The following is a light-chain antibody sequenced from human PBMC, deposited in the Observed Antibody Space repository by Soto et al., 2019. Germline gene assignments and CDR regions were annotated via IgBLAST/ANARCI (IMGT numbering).Light chain of an antibody. Sequence: EIVMTQSPATLSVSPGESATLSCRASQSVSRNLAWHQQKPGQAPRLLIYGVSNRATGIPDRFSGSGSGTDFTLTITRLEPEDFAVYYCQQYGGSPRTFGQGTKVE. CDR3: QQYGGSPRT. V-gene: IGKV3-20*01. CDR1: QSVSRN. J-gene: IGKJ1*01. CDR2: GVS.